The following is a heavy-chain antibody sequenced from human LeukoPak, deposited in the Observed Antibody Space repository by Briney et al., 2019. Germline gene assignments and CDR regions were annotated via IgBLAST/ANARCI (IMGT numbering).Heavy chain of an antibody. V-gene: IGHV1-8*03. D-gene: IGHD7-27*01. J-gene: IGHJ4*02. CDR1: GDTFTSYD. CDR3: ARVLGLGIPFDY. CDR2: INPNGTYT. Sequence: ASVKVSCKASGDTFTSYDIHWVRQATGQGLEWMGWINPNGTYTGYAQRFQGRVTFIRDTSISTAYMELSSLRSEDTAVYYCARVLGLGIPFDYWRQGTLVTVSS.